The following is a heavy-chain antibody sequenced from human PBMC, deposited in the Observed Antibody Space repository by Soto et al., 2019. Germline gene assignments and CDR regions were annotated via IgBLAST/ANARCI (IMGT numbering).Heavy chain of an antibody. D-gene: IGHD2-15*01. V-gene: IGHV3-21*01. Sequence: GGSLRLSCAASGFTFSSYSMNWVRQAPGKGLEWVSSISSSSSYIYYADSVKGRFTISRDNAKNSLYLQMNSLRAEDTAVYYCPRENLAAAYAFDIWGQGTMVTVSS. CDR1: GFTFSSYS. J-gene: IGHJ3*02. CDR3: PRENLAAAYAFDI. CDR2: ISSSSSYI.